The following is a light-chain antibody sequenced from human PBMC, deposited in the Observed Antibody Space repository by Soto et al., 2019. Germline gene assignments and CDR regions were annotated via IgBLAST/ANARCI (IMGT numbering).Light chain of an antibody. V-gene: IGKV3-11*01. J-gene: IGKJ5*01. CDR3: QQRSDWPIT. CDR1: QSVRSY. Sequence: EIVLTHSPVTLSSSPWYRSTLSFRASQSVRSYLAWFQQKLGQPPRLLIYDASKRAAGIPARFSGSGSGTDFTLTINSLEPDDFAVYYCQQRSDWPITFGQGTRLEIK. CDR2: DAS.